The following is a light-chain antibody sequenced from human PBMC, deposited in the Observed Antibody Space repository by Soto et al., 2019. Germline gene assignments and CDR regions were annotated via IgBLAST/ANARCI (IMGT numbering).Light chain of an antibody. J-gene: IGKJ2*01. V-gene: IGKV3-20*01. CDR3: QQYDGSPGT. CDR1: QSVNSDY. Sequence: EIVLTQSPGTLSLSPGERATLSCRASQSVNSDYLAWYQQKPGQAPRLLIYGASSRATGFPDRFSGSGSGTDFTLTISRLEPEDFAVYYCQQYDGSPGTFGQGTKLEIK. CDR2: GAS.